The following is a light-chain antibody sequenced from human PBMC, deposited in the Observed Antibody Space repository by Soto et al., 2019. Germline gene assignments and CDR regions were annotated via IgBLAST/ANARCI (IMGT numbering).Light chain of an antibody. CDR3: SSYTGSNTPVV. CDR2: DVS. V-gene: IGLV2-14*01. Sequence: QSALTQPASVSGSPGQSITISCTGTSSDVGGYNYVSWYQQQPGKAHNLIIFDVSNRPSGVSNRFSGSKSGNSASLTISGLQAEDEADYYCSSYTGSNTPVVFGGGTKLTVL. CDR1: SSDVGGYNY. J-gene: IGLJ2*01.